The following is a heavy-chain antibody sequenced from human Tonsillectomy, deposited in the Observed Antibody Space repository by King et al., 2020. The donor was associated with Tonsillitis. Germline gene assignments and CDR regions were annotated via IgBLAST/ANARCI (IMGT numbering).Heavy chain of an antibody. CDR3: ARTQYYEFWSGFYDTTWYFDL. J-gene: IGHJ2*01. V-gene: IGHV2-26*01. Sequence: VTLKESGPVLVKPTETLTLTCTVSGFSLSNVRMGVSWIRQPPGKALEWLAHIFSNDEKSYRPSLKIRLTISKDTSKSQVVLTMNNMNPVDTATYYCARTQYYEFWSGFYDTTWYFDLWGRGTLVTVSS. D-gene: IGHD3-3*01. CDR2: IFSNDEK. CDR1: GFSLSNVRMG.